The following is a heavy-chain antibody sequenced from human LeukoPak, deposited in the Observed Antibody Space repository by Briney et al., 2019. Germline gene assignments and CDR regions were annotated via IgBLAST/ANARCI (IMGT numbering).Heavy chain of an antibody. CDR1: GGSIDSRSYY. J-gene: IGHJ4*02. CDR2: MYNSDNIYYSEST. V-gene: IGHV4-39*07. D-gene: IGHD3-3*01. Sequence: SETLSLTCSVSGGSIDSRSYYWGWIRQPPGEGLEWIGSMYNSDNIYYSESTYYNPSLKSRVTISGDTSKNQFSLKLSSVTAADTAVCYCARARITIFELVIIRFDYWGQGILVTVSS. CDR3: ARARITIFELVIIRFDY.